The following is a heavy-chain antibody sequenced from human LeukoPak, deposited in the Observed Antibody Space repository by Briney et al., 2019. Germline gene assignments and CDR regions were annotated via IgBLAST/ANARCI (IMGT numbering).Heavy chain of an antibody. CDR2: ISGSGGST. J-gene: IGHJ4*02. CDR1: GFTFSSYA. D-gene: IGHD1-14*01. CDR3: AINQLKSLDSKPQNN. V-gene: IGHV3-23*01. Sequence: PGGSLRLSCAASGFTFSSYAMSWVRQAPGKGLEWVSAISGSGGSTYYADSVKGRFTISRDNSKNTLYLQMNSLRAEDTAVYYCAINQLKSLDSKPQNNWGQGTLVTVSS.